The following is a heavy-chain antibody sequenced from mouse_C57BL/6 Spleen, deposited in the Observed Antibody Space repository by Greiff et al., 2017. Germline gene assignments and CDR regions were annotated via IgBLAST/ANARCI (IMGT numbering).Heavy chain of an antibody. J-gene: IGHJ2*01. CDR2: IDPNSGGT. CDR3: AREEPIYYGYDY. D-gene: IGHD2-2*01. CDR1: GYTFTSYW. V-gene: IGHV1-72*01. Sequence: VQLKQPGAELVKPGASVKLSCKASGYTFTSYWMPWVKQRPGRGLEWIGRIDPNSGGTKYNEKFKSKATLTVDKPSSTAYMQRSSLTSEDAAVYYCAREEPIYYGYDYWGQGTTLTVSS.